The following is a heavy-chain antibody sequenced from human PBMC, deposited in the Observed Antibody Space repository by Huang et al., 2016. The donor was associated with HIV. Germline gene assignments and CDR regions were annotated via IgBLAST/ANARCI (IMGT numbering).Heavy chain of an antibody. V-gene: IGHV3-30*02. J-gene: IGHJ3*02. CDR1: GFTCSSYG. CDR2: RRYDGRNK. Sequence: QVQLVESGGGVVQPGGSLRLSCAASGFTCSSYGMHWVRQESGKGLEGVAFRRYDGRNKYYADSVRGRFTISRDNSKNTLYLQMNSLRAEDTAVYYCAKGSMANAFDIWGQGTMVTVSS. CDR3: AKGSMANAFDI. D-gene: IGHD3-10*01.